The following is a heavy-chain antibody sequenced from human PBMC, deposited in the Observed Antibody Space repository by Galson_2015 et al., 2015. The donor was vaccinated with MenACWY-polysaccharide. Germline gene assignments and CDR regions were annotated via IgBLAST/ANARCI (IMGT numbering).Heavy chain of an antibody. CDR3: ARAPRGYCSGNSCFGWFDP. D-gene: IGHD2-15*01. J-gene: IGHJ5*02. Sequence: LSLTCTVSGGSISSGGYYWNWIRQYPGKDLEWIGYIYNSGSTYYNPSLKSRVTISVDTSKNQFPLKLSSVIDADTAVYYCARAPRGYCSGNSCFGWFDPWSQGTLVTVSS. V-gene: IGHV4-31*03. CDR1: GGSISSGGYY. CDR2: IYNSGST.